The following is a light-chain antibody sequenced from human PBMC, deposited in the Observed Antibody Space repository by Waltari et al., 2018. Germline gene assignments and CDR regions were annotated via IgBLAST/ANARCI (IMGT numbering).Light chain of an antibody. CDR1: SSDVGGYNY. V-gene: IGLV2-23*02. CDR3: CSYAGSSLI. J-gene: IGLJ2*01. Sequence: QSALTQPASVSGSPGQSITISCTGTSSDVGGYNYVSWYQHHPGKAPKLMIYDVTKRPSGVSNRFSGSKSGNTASLTIAGIQAEDEADYYCCSYAGSSLIFGGGTKLTVL. CDR2: DVT.